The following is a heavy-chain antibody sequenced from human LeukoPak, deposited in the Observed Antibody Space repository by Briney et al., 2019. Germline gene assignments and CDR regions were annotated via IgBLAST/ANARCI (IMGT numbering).Heavy chain of an antibody. Sequence: QSGGSLRLSCAASGFTFSSYGMHWVRQAPGKGLEWVAFIRYDGSNKYYADSVKGRFTISRDNSKNTVYLQMNSLRAEDTAVYYCAKDLLRYYGSGSYYWGQGTLVTVSS. CDR3: AKDLLRYYGSGSYY. D-gene: IGHD3-10*01. CDR1: GFTFSSYG. CDR2: IRYDGSNK. V-gene: IGHV3-30*02. J-gene: IGHJ4*02.